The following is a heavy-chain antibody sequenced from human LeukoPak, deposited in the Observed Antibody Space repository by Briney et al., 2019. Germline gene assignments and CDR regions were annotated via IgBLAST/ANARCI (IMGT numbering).Heavy chain of an antibody. CDR2: ISGSGDKT. Sequence: GGSLRLSCAVSGFTIRSFAMHWVRQAPGGGLEWVAAISGSGDKTYHADSVKGRFTISKDNSENRLSLQMDSLRAEDTAVYFCAKDTTAWWYHRAYMNVWGKGTTVTVSS. D-gene: IGHD2-15*01. V-gene: IGHV3-23*01. CDR1: GFTIRSFA. CDR3: AKDTTAWWYHRAYMNV. J-gene: IGHJ6*03.